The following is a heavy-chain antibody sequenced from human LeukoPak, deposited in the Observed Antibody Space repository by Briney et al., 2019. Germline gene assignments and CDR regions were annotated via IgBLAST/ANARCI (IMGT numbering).Heavy chain of an antibody. Sequence: PGGSLRLSCAASGFTFSSYAMSWVRQAPGKGLEWVSTISGSGGSTYYADSVKGRFSISRDNSKNTLSLQMNSLRAEDTAVYYCAKGFYHYYGSGSYTLDYWGQGTQVTVSS. J-gene: IGHJ4*02. CDR3: AKGFYHYYGSGSYTLDY. CDR2: ISGSGGST. V-gene: IGHV3-23*01. D-gene: IGHD3-10*01. CDR1: GFTFSSYA.